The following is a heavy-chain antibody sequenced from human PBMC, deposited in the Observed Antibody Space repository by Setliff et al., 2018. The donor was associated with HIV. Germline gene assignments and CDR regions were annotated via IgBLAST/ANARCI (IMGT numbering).Heavy chain of an antibody. Sequence: QPGGSLRLSCTPSGVTCDDCGLSWVRQAPGKGLEWVGFIRGKAYGGTTEYAASVKGRFIISRNDSTDIVYMQMKTLKTEDTAVYYCTTVHYCSSSRCYIIDYWGQGTLVTVSS. CDR2: IRGKAYGGTT. V-gene: IGHV3-49*04. CDR3: TTVHYCSSSRCYIIDY. J-gene: IGHJ4*02. D-gene: IGHD2-2*01. CDR1: GVTCDDCG.